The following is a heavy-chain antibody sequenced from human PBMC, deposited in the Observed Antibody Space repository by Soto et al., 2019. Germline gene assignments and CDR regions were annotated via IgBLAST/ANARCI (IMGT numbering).Heavy chain of an antibody. V-gene: IGHV1-69*13. Sequence: VKVSCKASGGTFSSYAISWVRQAPGQGLEWMGGIIPIFGTANYAQKFQGRVTITADESTSTVYMELSSLRSEDTAVYYCARDALSSAAGKTLNYYYGMDVWGQGTTVTVSS. CDR1: GGTFSSYA. D-gene: IGHD6-13*01. J-gene: IGHJ6*02. CDR3: ARDALSSAAGKTLNYYYGMDV. CDR2: IIPIFGTA.